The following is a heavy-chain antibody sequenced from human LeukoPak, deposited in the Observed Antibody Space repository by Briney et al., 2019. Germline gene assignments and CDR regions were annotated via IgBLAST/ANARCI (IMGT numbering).Heavy chain of an antibody. CDR2: ISWNSGSI. J-gene: IGHJ3*02. CDR3: AKGVRITMVRGAFDI. V-gene: IGHV3-9*01. Sequence: LPGGSLRLSCAASGFTFSSFAMHWVRQAPGKGLEWVSGISWNSGSIGYADSVKGRFTISRDNAKNSLYLQMNSLRAEDTALYYCAKGVRITMVRGAFDIWGQGTMVTVSS. D-gene: IGHD3-10*01. CDR1: GFTFSSFA.